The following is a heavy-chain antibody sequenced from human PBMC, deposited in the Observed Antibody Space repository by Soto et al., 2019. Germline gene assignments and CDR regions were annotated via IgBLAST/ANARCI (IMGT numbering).Heavy chain of an antibody. Sequence: PGGSLRLSCAASGFTFSSYAMHWVRQAPGKGLEWVAVISYDGSNKYYADSVKGRFTISRDNSKNTLYLQMNSLRAEDTAVYYCARDTYYYDSSGYYLFDYWGQGTLVTVS. V-gene: IGHV3-30-3*01. D-gene: IGHD3-22*01. CDR1: GFTFSSYA. CDR2: ISYDGSNK. J-gene: IGHJ4*02. CDR3: ARDTYYYDSSGYYLFDY.